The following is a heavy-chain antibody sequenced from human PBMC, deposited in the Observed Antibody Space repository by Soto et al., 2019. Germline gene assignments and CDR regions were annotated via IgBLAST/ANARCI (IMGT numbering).Heavy chain of an antibody. Sequence: PSETLSLTCAVSGVSIGSSNWWSWVRQPPGKGLEWIGEIYHSGSTNYNPSLKSRVTISVDKSKNQFSLKLSSVTAADTAVYYCARVSGSYYYGMDVWGQGTTVTVS. J-gene: IGHJ6*02. CDR2: IYHSGST. CDR1: GVSIGSSNW. V-gene: IGHV4-4*02. D-gene: IGHD1-26*01. CDR3: ARVSGSYYYGMDV.